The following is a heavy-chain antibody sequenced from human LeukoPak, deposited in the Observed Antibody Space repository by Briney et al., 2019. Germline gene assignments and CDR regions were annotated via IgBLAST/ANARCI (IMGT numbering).Heavy chain of an antibody. Sequence: SETLSLTCVVSGASVSSSNWNWIRQLPGKGLEWIGCLSYTGKTDYNPSLTSRVTISVDTSKNQVSLKLRSVTAADTAVYYCSEGYFEPFDHWGQGTLVTVSS. CDR1: GASVSSSN. J-gene: IGHJ4*02. V-gene: IGHV4-59*02. CDR3: SEGYFEPFDH. D-gene: IGHD2/OR15-2a*01. CDR2: LSYTGKT.